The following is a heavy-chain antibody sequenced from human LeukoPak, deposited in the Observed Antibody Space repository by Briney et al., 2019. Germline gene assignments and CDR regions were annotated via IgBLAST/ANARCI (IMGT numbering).Heavy chain of an antibody. D-gene: IGHD1-1*01. CDR3: ARCTTGRTFGSLREIKRSREIDY. CDR1: GFTFSNYG. Sequence: GSLRLSCAVSGFTFSNYGMHWVRQAPGKGLEWVAFIRYDGSNKFYPDSVKGRFTISRDNSKNTLYLQMNSLRAEDTAVYYCARCTTGRTFGSLREIKRSREIDYWGQGTLVTVSS. J-gene: IGHJ4*02. V-gene: IGHV3-30*02. CDR2: IRYDGSNK.